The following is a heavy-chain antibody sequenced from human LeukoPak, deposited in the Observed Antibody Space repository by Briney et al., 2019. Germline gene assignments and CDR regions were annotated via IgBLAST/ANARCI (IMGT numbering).Heavy chain of an antibody. CDR1: GGSFSGYY. V-gene: IGHV4-34*01. CDR2: INHSGST. CDR3: ARGRSMVRGVIGRNYYYYMDV. D-gene: IGHD3-10*01. Sequence: PSETLSLTCAVYGGSFSGYYWSWIRQPPGKGLEWIGEINHSGSTNYNPSLKSRVTISVDTSKNQFSLKLSSVTAADTAVYYCARGRSMVRGVIGRNYYYYMDVWGKGTTVTVSS. J-gene: IGHJ6*03.